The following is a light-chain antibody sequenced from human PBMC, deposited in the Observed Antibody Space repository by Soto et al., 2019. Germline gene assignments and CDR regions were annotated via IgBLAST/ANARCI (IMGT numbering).Light chain of an antibody. Sequence: EIVLTQSPATLSLSPGERATLSCRASQSITSYLVSYQQKRGQAPRRLIYDASNSAAGITARCSGSGSGTAFTLPTSTLVHADYAVYYWQQRSKRPLTFGGGTKVEIK. CDR3: QQRSKRPLT. CDR1: QSITSY. CDR2: DAS. V-gene: IGKV3-11*01. J-gene: IGKJ4*01.